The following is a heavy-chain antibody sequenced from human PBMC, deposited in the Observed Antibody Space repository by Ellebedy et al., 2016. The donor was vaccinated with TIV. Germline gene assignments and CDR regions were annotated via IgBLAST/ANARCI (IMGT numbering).Heavy chain of an antibody. D-gene: IGHD3-10*01. CDR3: ASPMYGSGSYAAFDI. CDR1: RYSFTTFW. V-gene: IGHV5-51*01. J-gene: IGHJ3*02. Sequence: GGSLRLXXKGSRYSFTTFWIGWVRQMPGKGLEWVGIIYPGDSQTRYSPSFQGQVTISADKSISTAYLQWSSLKASDTAMYYCASPMYGSGSYAAFDIWGQGTMVTVSS. CDR2: IYPGDSQT.